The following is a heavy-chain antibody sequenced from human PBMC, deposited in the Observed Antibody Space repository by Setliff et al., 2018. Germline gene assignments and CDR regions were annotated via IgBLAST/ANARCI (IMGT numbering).Heavy chain of an antibody. V-gene: IGHV3-20*04. CDR2: IKWNGGDR. CDR3: VGDPPQSGYAFAI. CDR1: GFTFDDYD. Sequence: PGGSLRLSCVASGFTFDDYDMAWVRQAPGKGLEWVAGIKWNGGDRGYADSVKGRFTISRDNSKNTLYLQMNSLRVDDTAVYYCVGDPPQSGYAFAIWGQGTMVTVSS. J-gene: IGHJ3*02. D-gene: IGHD7-27*01.